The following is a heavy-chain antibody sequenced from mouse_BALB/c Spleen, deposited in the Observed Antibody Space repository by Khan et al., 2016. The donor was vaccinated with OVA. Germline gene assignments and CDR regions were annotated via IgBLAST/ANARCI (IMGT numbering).Heavy chain of an antibody. Sequence: QVPLKQSGAELARPGASVKLSCQASGYPFTYYNINRVKQRTGQGLEWIGEFYPGSYNSYYNEKFKGKATLTADKSSITAYMQLSSLTSEDSAVYVRGSGGCAWFPYWGQGTMLTVSA. CDR3: GSGGCAWFPY. V-gene: IGHV1-76*01. CDR2: FYPGSYNS. J-gene: IGHJ3*01. CDR1: GYPFTYYN.